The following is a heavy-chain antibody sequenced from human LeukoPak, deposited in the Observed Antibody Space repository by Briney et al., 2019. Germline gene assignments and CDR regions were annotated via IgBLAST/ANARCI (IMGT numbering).Heavy chain of an antibody. D-gene: IGHD6-19*01. CDR2: INPNSGGT. Sequence: ASVKVSCKASGYTFTGYYMHWVRQAPGQGLEWMGWINPNSGGTNYAQKFQGRVTMTRDTSISTAYMELSRLRSDDTAVYYCARQWLLRQGFDYWGQGTLVTVSS. J-gene: IGHJ4*02. CDR1: GYTFTGYY. V-gene: IGHV1-2*02. CDR3: ARQWLLRQGFDY.